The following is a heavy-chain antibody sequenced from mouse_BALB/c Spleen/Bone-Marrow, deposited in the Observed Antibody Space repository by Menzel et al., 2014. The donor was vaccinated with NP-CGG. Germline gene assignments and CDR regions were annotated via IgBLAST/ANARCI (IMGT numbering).Heavy chain of an antibody. CDR2: ILPGSGST. D-gene: IGHD2-1*01. V-gene: IGHV1-9*01. CDR1: GYRFSSFW. Sequence: QVQLQQSGAEVMKSGASVKISCRATGYRFSSFWIEWIKQRPGHGLEWIGKILPGSGSTDYNEKFKGKATLSADTSSNTAYMQLSSLTSEDSAVYFCAREGALYCNPFDFWAQGPSLTVSS. J-gene: IGHJ2*02. CDR3: AREGALYCNPFDF.